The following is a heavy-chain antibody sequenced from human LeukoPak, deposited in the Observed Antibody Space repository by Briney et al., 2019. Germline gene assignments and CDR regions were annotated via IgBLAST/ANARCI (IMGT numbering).Heavy chain of an antibody. J-gene: IGHJ4*02. D-gene: IGHD4-17*01. V-gene: IGHV4-4*07. Sequence: SETLSLTCTVSGGSISSCYWSWIRQPAGKGLEWIGRIYTSGSTNYNPSLKSRVTMSVDTSKNQFSLKLSSVTAADTAVYYCARGEMYGDYYFDYWGQGTLVTVSS. CDR1: GGSISSCY. CDR3: ARGEMYGDYYFDY. CDR2: IYTSGST.